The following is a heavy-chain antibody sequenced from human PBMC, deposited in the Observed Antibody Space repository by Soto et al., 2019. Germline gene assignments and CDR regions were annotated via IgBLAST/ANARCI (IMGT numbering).Heavy chain of an antibody. V-gene: IGHV3-21*01. CDR2: ISDSSIYI. Sequence: GGSLRLSCAASGFTFSTYTMNWVRQAPGKGLEWVSSISDSSIYIYYADSLKGRFTISRNNARNSLFLQMNSLRPEDTAVYFCARDTAGTLDYWGQGTLLTVSS. J-gene: IGHJ4*02. D-gene: IGHD1-7*01. CDR3: ARDTAGTLDY. CDR1: GFTFSTYT.